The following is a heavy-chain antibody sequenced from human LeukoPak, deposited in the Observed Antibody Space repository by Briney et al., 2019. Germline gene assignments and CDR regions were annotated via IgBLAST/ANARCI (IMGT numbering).Heavy chain of an antibody. CDR1: GFTFSSYA. CDR2: IRSKAYGGTT. J-gene: IGHJ5*02. Sequence: GGSLRLSCAASGFTFSSYAMSWVRQAPGKGLEWVGFIRSKAYGGTTEYAASVKGRFTISRDDSKSIAYLQMNSLKTEDTAVYYCTSSSFAPSWGQGTLVTVSS. V-gene: IGHV3-49*04. CDR3: TSSSFAPS. D-gene: IGHD6-13*01.